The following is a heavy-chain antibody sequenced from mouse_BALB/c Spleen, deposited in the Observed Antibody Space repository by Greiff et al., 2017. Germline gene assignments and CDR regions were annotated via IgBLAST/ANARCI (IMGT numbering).Heavy chain of an antibody. D-gene: IGHD2-4*01. CDR2: ISSGSSTI. CDR3: AKGYYDYDGYAMDY. V-gene: IGHV5-17*02. CDR1: GFTFSSFG. J-gene: IGHJ4*01. Sequence: EVHLVESGGGLVQPGGSRKLSCAASGFTFSSFGMHWVRQAPEKGLEWVAYISSGSSTIYYADTVKGRFTISRDNPKNTLFLQMTSLRSEDTAMYYCAKGYYDYDGYAMDYWGQGTSVTVSS.